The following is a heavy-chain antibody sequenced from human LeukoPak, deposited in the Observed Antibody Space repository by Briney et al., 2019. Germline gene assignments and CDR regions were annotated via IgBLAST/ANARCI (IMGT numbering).Heavy chain of an antibody. CDR2: IIPIFGTA. CDR3: ARDSLYGSGSYYNWFDP. V-gene: IGHV1-69*13. Sequence: SVKVSCKASGYTFTRYAMNWVRQAPGQGLEWMGGIIPIFGTANYAQKFQGRVTITADESTSTAYMELSSLRSEDTAVYYCARDSLYGSGSYYNWFDPWGQGTLVTVSS. CDR1: GYTFTRYA. D-gene: IGHD3-10*01. J-gene: IGHJ5*02.